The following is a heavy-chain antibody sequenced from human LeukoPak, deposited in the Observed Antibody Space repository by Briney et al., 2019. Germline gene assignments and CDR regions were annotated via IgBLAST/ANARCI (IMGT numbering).Heavy chain of an antibody. CDR2: IYYSGST. J-gene: IGHJ4*02. V-gene: IGHV4-39*01. CDR3: ARHSYDSSGYYYPD. Sequence: PSETLSLTCTVSGGSISSSSYYWGWIRQPPGKGLEWIGSIYYSGSTYYNPSLKSRVTISVDTSKNQFSLKLSSVTAADTAVYYRARHSYDSSGYYYPDWGQGTLVTVSS. D-gene: IGHD3-22*01. CDR1: GGSISSSSYY.